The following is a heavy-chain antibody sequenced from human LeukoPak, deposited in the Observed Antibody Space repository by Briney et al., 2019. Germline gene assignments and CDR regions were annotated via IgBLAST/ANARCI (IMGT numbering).Heavy chain of an antibody. CDR3: ARQPGEQQLVGYWFDP. D-gene: IGHD6-13*01. V-gene: IGHV4-34*01. CDR1: GGSFSGYY. CDR2: INHSGST. Sequence: SETLSLTCAVYGGSFSGYYWSWIRQPPGKGLEWIGEINHSGSTNYNPSLKSRVTISVDTSKNQFSLKLSSVTAADTAVYYCARQPGEQQLVGYWFDPWGQGTLVTVSS. J-gene: IGHJ5*02.